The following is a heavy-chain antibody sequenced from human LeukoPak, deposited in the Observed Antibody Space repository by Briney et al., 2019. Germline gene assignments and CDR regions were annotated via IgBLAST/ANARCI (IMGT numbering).Heavy chain of an antibody. J-gene: IGHJ4*02. Sequence: GGSLRLACAASGFTYSSYAMYWVRQAPGKGLEWVSGIFGSGGSAHYADSVKGRFTVSRDNSKNTVYLLMDSLRVEDTAIYYCAKTTTGYSSGRYPAWPIDYWGQGTLVTVSS. CDR3: AKTTTGYSSGRYPAWPIDY. CDR1: GFTYSSYA. V-gene: IGHV3-23*01. D-gene: IGHD6-19*01. CDR2: IFGSGGSA.